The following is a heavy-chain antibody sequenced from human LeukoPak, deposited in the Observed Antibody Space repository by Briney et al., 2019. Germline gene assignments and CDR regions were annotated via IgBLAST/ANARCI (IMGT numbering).Heavy chain of an antibody. Sequence: GGSLRLSCAASGFTFSSYSMNWVRQTPGKGLEWVSSISSNSGYKYYADSVKGRFTISRDNAKNSLYLQMNILGAEDTAVYYCARGLSWTVDYWGQGTLVTVCS. V-gene: IGHV3-21*01. CDR3: ARGLSWTVDY. D-gene: IGHD3/OR15-3a*01. CDR1: GFTFSSYS. J-gene: IGHJ4*02. CDR2: ISSNSGYK.